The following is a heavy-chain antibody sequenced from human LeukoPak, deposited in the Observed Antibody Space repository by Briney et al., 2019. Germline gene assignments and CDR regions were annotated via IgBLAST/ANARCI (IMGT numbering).Heavy chain of an antibody. Sequence: KPSETLSLTCAVSGYSISSGQYWGWIRQTPGKGLEWLGSIYHDGTPYYNPSLKSRTTLSVDTSKNQFSLNLASVTAADTAIYYCAGVHGTAIIRDFWGQGMLVTVSS. J-gene: IGHJ4*02. D-gene: IGHD3-10*01. V-gene: IGHV4-38-2*01. CDR3: AGVHGTAIIRDF. CDR2: IYHDGTP. CDR1: GYSISSGQY.